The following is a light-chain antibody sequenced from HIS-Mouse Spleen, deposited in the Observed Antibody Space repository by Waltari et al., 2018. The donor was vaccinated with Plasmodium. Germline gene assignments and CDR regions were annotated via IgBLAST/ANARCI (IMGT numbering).Light chain of an antibody. J-gene: IGKJ5*01. Sequence: EIVLTQSPGTLSLSPGERATLSCRASQSVSSSYLAWYQHKPGQAPRLLILGGSSRATGIPDSVSGSGSGTDFTLTISRLEPEDFAVYYCQQYGSSPITFGQGTRLEIK. CDR2: GGS. CDR1: QSVSSSY. CDR3: QQYGSSPIT. V-gene: IGKV3-20*01.